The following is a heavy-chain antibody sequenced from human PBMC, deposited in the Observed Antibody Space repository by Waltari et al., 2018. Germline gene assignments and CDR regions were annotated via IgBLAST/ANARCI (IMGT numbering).Heavy chain of an antibody. CDR1: GLPFSPSW. D-gene: IGHD3-10*01. V-gene: IGHV3-74*01. Sequence: DVQLVESGGGLVQPGGSRRLSGTASGLPFSPSWMHWVRHGPGTGLMWVSRIDSDGSSTSYEDSVRGRFTISRDNAKNTLYLQMNSVRDEDTAVYYCGRARVQGVKYFDYWGRGTLVTVSS. J-gene: IGHJ4*02. CDR2: IDSDGSST. CDR3: GRARVQGVKYFDY.